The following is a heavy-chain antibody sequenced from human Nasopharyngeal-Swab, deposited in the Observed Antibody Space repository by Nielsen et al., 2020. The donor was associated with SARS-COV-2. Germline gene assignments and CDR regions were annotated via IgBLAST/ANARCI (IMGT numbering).Heavy chain of an antibody. CDR3: ARGGGDV. CDR1: GFTFDDYA. V-gene: IGHV3-9*01. Sequence: SLKISCAASGFTFDDYAMHWVRQAPGKGLEWVSTINWNSGRTGYEDSVKGRFTISRDNAKNSLYLQMDSLRDEDTAVYYCARGGGDVWGQGTTVTVSS. J-gene: IGHJ6*02. CDR2: INWNSGRT.